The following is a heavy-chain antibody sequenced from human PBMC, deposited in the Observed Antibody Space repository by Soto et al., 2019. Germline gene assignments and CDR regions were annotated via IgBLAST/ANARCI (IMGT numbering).Heavy chain of an antibody. CDR3: ARGATLDS. Sequence: EVQLVESGGGLVQPGGSLRLSCAASGFTFSGYWMSWARQAPGKGLEWVANIKGDGSAKYYVDSVKGRFTISRDDAEKSLFLQLNSLRAVDTAVYYCARGATLDSWGPGTLVTVSS. CDR1: GFTFSGYW. CDR2: IKGDGSAK. V-gene: IGHV3-7*01. J-gene: IGHJ4*02.